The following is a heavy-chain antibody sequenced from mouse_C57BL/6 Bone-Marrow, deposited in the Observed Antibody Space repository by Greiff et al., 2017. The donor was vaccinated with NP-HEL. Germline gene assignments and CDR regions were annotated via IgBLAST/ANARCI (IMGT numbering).Heavy chain of an antibody. D-gene: IGHD2-4*01. J-gene: IGHJ4*01. CDR1: GFTFSSYA. Sequence: EVKLVESGGGLVKPGGSLKLSCAASGFTFSSYAMSWVRQTPEKRLEWVATISDGGSYTYYPDTVKGRFTISRDNAKNNLDLQMSHLKSEDTAMYYCARDLSDYDDYYAMDYWGQGTSVTVSS. V-gene: IGHV5-4*01. CDR3: ARDLSDYDDYYAMDY. CDR2: ISDGGSYT.